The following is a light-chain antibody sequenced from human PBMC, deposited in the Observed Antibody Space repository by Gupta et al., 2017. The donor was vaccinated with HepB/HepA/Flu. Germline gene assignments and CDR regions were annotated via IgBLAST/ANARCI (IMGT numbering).Light chain of an antibody. CDR2: GAS. Sequence: EIVLTQSPGTLSLSPGERATLSCRASQSVSSSYLVWYQQKPGQAPRLLIYGASSRATGIPDRFSGSGSGTEFTLTINRREPEDFAVYYCQQKSSSPYTFGQGTKVEIK. J-gene: IGKJ2*01. V-gene: IGKV3-20*01. CDR3: QQKSSSPYT. CDR1: QSVSSSY.